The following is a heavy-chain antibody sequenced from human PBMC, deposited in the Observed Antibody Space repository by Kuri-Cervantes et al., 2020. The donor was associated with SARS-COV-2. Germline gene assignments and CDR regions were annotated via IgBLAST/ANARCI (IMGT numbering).Heavy chain of an antibody. D-gene: IGHD3-10*01. J-gene: IGHJ6*02. CDR1: GYSFTSYW. Sequence: GESLKISCKGSGYSFTSYWISWARQMPGKGLEWMGRIDPSDSYTNYSPSFQGHVTISADKSISTAYLQWSSLKASDTAMYYCARKPSGSGYNYGMDVWGQGTTVTVSS. V-gene: IGHV5-10-1*01. CDR3: ARKPSGSGYNYGMDV. CDR2: IDPSDSYT.